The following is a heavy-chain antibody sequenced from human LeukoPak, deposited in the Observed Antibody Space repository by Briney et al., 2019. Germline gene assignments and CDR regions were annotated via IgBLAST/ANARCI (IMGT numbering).Heavy chain of an antibody. J-gene: IGHJ3*02. V-gene: IGHV1-2*02. CDR1: GYTFTGYY. Sequence: GASVKVSCKASGYTFTGYYMHWVRQAPGQGLEWMGWINPNSGGTNYAQKFQGRVTMSRDTSISTAYMELSRLRSDDTAVYYCARSDWGSDAFDIWGQGTMVTVSS. CDR3: ARSDWGSDAFDI. D-gene: IGHD7-27*01. CDR2: INPNSGGT.